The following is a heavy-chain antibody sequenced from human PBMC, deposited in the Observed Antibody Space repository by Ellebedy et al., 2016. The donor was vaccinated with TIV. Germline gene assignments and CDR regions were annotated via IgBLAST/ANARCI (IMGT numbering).Heavy chain of an antibody. CDR1: GFTFHNFA. J-gene: IGHJ4*02. Sequence: GGSLRLXXTTSGFTFHNFAINWVRQAPGKGLEWVSSVSGSGGNTYYADSVKGRFTISRHDSQSTVYLQMKGLRVEDTAVYYCAKDSWPSGRAYYFDYWGQGTLVTVSA. D-gene: IGHD6-19*01. V-gene: IGHV3-23*01. CDR2: VSGSGGNT. CDR3: AKDSWPSGRAYYFDY.